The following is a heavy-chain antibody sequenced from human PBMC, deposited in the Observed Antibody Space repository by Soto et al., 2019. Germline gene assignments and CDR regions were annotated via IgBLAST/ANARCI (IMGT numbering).Heavy chain of an antibody. Sequence: SVKVSCKASGGTFSSYAISWVRQAPGQGLEWMGGIIPIFGTANYAQKFQGRVTITADESTSTAYMELSSLRSEDTAVYYCARDRGTVTTYWYFDLWGRGTLVTVSS. CDR1: GGTFSSYA. J-gene: IGHJ2*01. V-gene: IGHV1-69*13. CDR3: ARDRGTVTTYWYFDL. D-gene: IGHD4-17*01. CDR2: IIPIFGTA.